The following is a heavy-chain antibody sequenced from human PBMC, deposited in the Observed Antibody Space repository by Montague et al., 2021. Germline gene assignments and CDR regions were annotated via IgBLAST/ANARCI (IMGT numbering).Heavy chain of an antibody. Sequence: SLRLSCAAFGFTFSSYAMSWVRQAPGKGLEWASAISGTGGSTYYADSVKGRFTITRDNSKNTLYLQMNSLRAEGTAVYYCANRPDITVVTLGGQGTLVTVSS. J-gene: IGHJ4*02. V-gene: IGHV3-23*01. D-gene: IGHD4-23*01. CDR1: GFTFSSYA. CDR2: ISGTGGST. CDR3: ANRPDITVVTL.